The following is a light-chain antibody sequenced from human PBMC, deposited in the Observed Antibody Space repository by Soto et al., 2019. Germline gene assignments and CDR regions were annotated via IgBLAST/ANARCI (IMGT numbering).Light chain of an antibody. CDR2: GAS. J-gene: IGKJ4*01. CDR3: QQYDNWPPLT. V-gene: IGKV3-15*01. Sequence: EIVLTQSPGSLSLSPGERATLSCRASQSVSSSYLAWYQQKSGQAPRLLIYGASTRATGVPARFSGSGSGTEFTLTISDVQSEDFALYHCQQYDNWPPLTFGGGTKVEIK. CDR1: QSVSSSY.